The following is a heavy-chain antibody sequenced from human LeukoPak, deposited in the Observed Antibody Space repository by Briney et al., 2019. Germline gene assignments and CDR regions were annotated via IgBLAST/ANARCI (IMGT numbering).Heavy chain of an antibody. CDR3: ARLDSSGFDY. CDR1: GFTFSSYE. CDR2: ISSSGRSI. J-gene: IGHJ4*02. V-gene: IGHV3-48*03. Sequence: PGGSLRLSCAASGFTFSSYEMNWVRQAPGKGLEWVSYISSSGRSIYNADSVKGRFTISRDNAKKSLYLQMNSLRAEDTAVYYCARLDSSGFDYWGQGTLVTVSS. D-gene: IGHD3-22*01.